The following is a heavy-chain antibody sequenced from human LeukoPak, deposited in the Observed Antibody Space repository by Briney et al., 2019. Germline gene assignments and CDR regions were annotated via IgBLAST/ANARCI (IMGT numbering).Heavy chain of an antibody. CDR2: INHSGST. CDR3: ARDLYQLQVSNEIDY. Sequence: PSETLSLTCAVYGGSFSGYYWSWIRQPPGKGLEWIGEINHSGSTNYNPSLKSRVTISVDTSKNQFSLKLSSVTAADTAVYYCARDLYQLQVSNEIDYWGQGTLVTVSS. V-gene: IGHV4-34*01. J-gene: IGHJ4*02. CDR1: GGSFSGYY. D-gene: IGHD2-2*01.